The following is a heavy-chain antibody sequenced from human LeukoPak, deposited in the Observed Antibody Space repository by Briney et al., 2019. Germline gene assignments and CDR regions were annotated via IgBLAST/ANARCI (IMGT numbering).Heavy chain of an antibody. V-gene: IGHV4-30-2*01. Sequence: PSQTLSLTCTVSGGSISSGGYYWSWIRQPPGKGLEWIGYIYHSGSTYYNPSLKSRVTISVDRSKNQFSLKLSSVTAADTAVYYCAREFKLSFDPWGQGTLVTVSS. J-gene: IGHJ5*02. CDR2: IYHSGST. CDR1: GGSISSGGYY. CDR3: AREFKLSFDP. D-gene: IGHD3-16*02.